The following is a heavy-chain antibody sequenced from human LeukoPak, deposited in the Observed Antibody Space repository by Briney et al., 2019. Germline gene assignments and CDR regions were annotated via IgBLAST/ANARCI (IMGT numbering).Heavy chain of an antibody. V-gene: IGHV3-30*04. CDR3: ARVWGYSYGNGMDV. CDR2: ISYDGSNK. Sequence: GGSLRLSCAASGFTFSSYAMHWVRQAPGKGLEWVAVISYDGSNKYYADSVKGRFTISRDNSKSTLYLQMNSLRAEDTAVYYCARVWGYSYGNGMDVWGKGTTVTVSS. D-gene: IGHD5-18*01. J-gene: IGHJ6*04. CDR1: GFTFSSYA.